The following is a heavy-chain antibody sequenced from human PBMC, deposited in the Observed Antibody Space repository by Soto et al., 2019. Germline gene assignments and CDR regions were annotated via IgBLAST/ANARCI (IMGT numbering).Heavy chain of an antibody. CDR3: ARDQGGTTLYYHGMDV. J-gene: IGHJ6*02. Sequence: QVQLVESGGGVVQPGRSLRLSCAASGFTFSRYAMHWVRQAPGKGLEWVALISYDGSNKYYADSVKGRFTISRDNSKNTLYLQMNSLRPEDTAVYHCARDQGGTTLYYHGMDVWGQGTTATVSS. CDR2: ISYDGSNK. D-gene: IGHD1-7*01. V-gene: IGHV3-30-3*01. CDR1: GFTFSRYA.